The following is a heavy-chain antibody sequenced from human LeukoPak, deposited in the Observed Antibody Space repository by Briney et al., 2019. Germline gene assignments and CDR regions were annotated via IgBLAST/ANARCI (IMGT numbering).Heavy chain of an antibody. J-gene: IGHJ4*02. V-gene: IGHV1-8*01. Sequence: GASVKVSCKAYGYTFTSYDINWVRQAPGQGLEWMGWMNPNSGNTGYAQKFQGRVTMTRDTSISTAYMELSSLRSEDTAVYYCARVGQVVSAWDYGGTDHDFDYWGQGTLVTVSS. CDR2: MNPNSGNT. D-gene: IGHD4-23*01. CDR3: ARVGQVVSAWDYGGTDHDFDY. CDR1: GYTFTSYD.